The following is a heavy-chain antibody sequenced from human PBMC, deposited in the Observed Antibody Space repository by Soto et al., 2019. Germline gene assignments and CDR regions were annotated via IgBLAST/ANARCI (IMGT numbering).Heavy chain of an antibody. Sequence: KQSQTLSLTCAISGDSVSSNSAAWNWIRQSPSRGLEWLGRTYYRSKWYNDYAVSVKSRITINPDTSKNQFSLQLNSVTPEDTAVYYCARDWGSSSLRPFNWFDPWGQGTLVTVSS. CDR1: GDSVSSNSAA. D-gene: IGHD6-6*01. CDR3: ARDWGSSSLRPFNWFDP. J-gene: IGHJ5*02. CDR2: TYYRSKWYN. V-gene: IGHV6-1*01.